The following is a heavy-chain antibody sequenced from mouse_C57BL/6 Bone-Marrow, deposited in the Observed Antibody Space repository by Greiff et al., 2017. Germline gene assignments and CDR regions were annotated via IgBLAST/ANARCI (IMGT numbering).Heavy chain of an antibody. CDR1: GFNIKDDY. J-gene: IGHJ2*01. D-gene: IGHD1-1*01. V-gene: IGHV14-4*01. CDR3: TSGSRRDFDY. CDR2: IDPENGDT. Sequence: VQLKESGAELVRPGASVKLSCTASGFNIKDDYMHWVKQRPEQGLEWIGWIDPENGDTEYASKFQGKATITADTSSNTAYLQLSSLTSEDTAVYYCTSGSRRDFDYWGQGTTLTVSS.